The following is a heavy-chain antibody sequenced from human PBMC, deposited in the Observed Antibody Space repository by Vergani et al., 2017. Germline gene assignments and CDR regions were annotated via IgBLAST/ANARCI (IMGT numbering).Heavy chain of an antibody. V-gene: IGHV1-69*13. Sequence: QVQLVQSGAEVRKPGSSVKVSCKASGGTFSSYAISWVRQAPGQGLEWMGGIIPIFGTANYAQKFQGRVTITADESTSTAYIELSSLRSEDTAVYYCARDRKWELGFYYYYYMDVWGKGTTVTVSS. CDR3: ARDRKWELGFYYYYYMDV. CDR2: IIPIFGTA. CDR1: GGTFSSYA. J-gene: IGHJ6*03. D-gene: IGHD1-26*01.